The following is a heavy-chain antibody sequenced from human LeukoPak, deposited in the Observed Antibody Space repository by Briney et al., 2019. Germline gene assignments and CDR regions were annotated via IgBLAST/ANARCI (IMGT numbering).Heavy chain of an antibody. CDR1: GGSFSGYY. J-gene: IGHJ6*03. Sequence: PSETLSLTCAVYGGSFSGYYWSWIRQPPGKGLEWIGEINHSGSTNYNPSLKSRVTISVDTSKNQFSLKLSSVTAADTAVYYCASAASSWSYYYYYMDVWGKGTTVTVSS. CDR3: ASAASSWSYYYYYMDV. D-gene: IGHD6-13*01. V-gene: IGHV4-34*01. CDR2: INHSGST.